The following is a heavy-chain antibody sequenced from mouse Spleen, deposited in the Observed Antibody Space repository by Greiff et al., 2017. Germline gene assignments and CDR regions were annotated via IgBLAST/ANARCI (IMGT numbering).Heavy chain of an antibody. CDR3: ARNYDGYPSY. V-gene: IGHV1-42*01. Sequence: VQLQQSGPELVKPGASVKISCKASGYSFTGYYMNWVKQSPEKSLEWIGEINPSTGGTTYNQKFKAKATLTVDKSSSTAYMQLKSLTSEDSAVYYCARNYDGYPSYWGQGTTLTVSS. J-gene: IGHJ2*01. CDR2: INPSTGGT. D-gene: IGHD2-3*01. CDR1: GYSFTGYY.